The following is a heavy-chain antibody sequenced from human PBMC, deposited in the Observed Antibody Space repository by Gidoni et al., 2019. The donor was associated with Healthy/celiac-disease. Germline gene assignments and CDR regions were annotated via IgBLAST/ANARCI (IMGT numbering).Heavy chain of an antibody. V-gene: IGHV3-48*01. CDR2: ISSSSSTI. Sequence: EVQLVESGGGLVQPGGSLRLSCAASGFTFSSYSMNWVRQAPGKGLEWVSYISSSSSTIYYADSVKGRFTISRDNAKNSLYLQMNSLRAEDTAVYYCARGFAYGDYFLAEYFQHWGQGTLVTVSS. J-gene: IGHJ1*01. CDR3: ARGFAYGDYFLAEYFQH. D-gene: IGHD4-17*01. CDR1: GFTFSSYS.